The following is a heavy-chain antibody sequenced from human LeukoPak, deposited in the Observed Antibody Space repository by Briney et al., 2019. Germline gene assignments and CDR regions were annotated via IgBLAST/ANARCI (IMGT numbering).Heavy chain of an antibody. D-gene: IGHD1-26*01. Sequence: SGGSLRLSCAASGFTFSSYSMNWVRQAPGKGLEWVSSISSSSYIYYADSVKGRFTISRDNAKNSLYLQMNSLRAEDTAVYYCARDTTLNWFDPWGQGTLVTVSS. V-gene: IGHV3-21*01. J-gene: IGHJ5*02. CDR3: ARDTTLNWFDP. CDR1: GFTFSSYS. CDR2: ISSSSYI.